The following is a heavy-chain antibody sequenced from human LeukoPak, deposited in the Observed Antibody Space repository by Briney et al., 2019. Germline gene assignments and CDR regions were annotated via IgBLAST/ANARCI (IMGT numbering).Heavy chain of an antibody. J-gene: IGHJ3*02. CDR1: GYTFTSYG. Sequence: ASVKVSCKASGYTFTSYGISWVRQAPGQGLEWMGWISAYNDNTNYAQKLQGRVTMTTDTSTSTAYMVLRSLRSDDTAVYYCARWRGVYYYDSSGAHAFDIWGQGTMVTVSS. V-gene: IGHV1-18*01. CDR3: ARWRGVYYYDSSGAHAFDI. D-gene: IGHD3-22*01. CDR2: ISAYNDNT.